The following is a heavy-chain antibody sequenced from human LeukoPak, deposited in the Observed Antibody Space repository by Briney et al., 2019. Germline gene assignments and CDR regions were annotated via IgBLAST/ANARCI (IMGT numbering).Heavy chain of an antibody. J-gene: IGHJ6*02. CDR2: IFPGDPET. D-gene: IGHD6-6*01. CDR3: ARQSYSSSYDRGLDV. CDR1: GYSFTSFW. Sequence: HGESLKISCKASGYSFTSFWIGWVRQMPGKGLEWMGIIFPGDPETRYTPSFQGQVTISADKSINTAYLQWSSLKASDTAMYYCARQSYSSSYDRGLDVWGQGTTVTVSS. V-gene: IGHV5-51*01.